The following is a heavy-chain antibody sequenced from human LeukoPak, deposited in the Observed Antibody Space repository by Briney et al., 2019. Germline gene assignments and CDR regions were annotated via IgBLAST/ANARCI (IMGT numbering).Heavy chain of an antibody. V-gene: IGHV4-39*02. D-gene: IGHD3-16*02. J-gene: IGHJ5*02. CDR2: IYYSGST. Sequence: LETLSLTCTVSGGSISSSSYYWGWIRQPPGKGLEWIGSIYYSGSTYYNPSLKSRVTISVDTSKNQFSLKLSSVTAADTAVYYCARDETPHYYDYVWGSYRRKENNWFDPWGQGTLVTVSS. CDR3: ARDETPHYYDYVWGSYRRKENNWFDP. CDR1: GGSISSSSYY.